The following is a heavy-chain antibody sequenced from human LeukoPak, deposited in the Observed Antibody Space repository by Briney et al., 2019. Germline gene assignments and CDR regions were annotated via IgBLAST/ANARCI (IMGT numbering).Heavy chain of an antibody. Sequence: GGSLRLSCAASGFTFSSYAMHWVRQAPGKGLEWVAVISYDGSNKYYADSVKGRFTISRDNSKNTLYLQMNSLRAEDTAVYYCASIITGTVDYWGQGTLVTVSS. CDR1: GFTFSSYA. J-gene: IGHJ4*02. CDR3: ASIITGTVDY. D-gene: IGHD1-7*01. CDR2: ISYDGSNK. V-gene: IGHV3-30-3*01.